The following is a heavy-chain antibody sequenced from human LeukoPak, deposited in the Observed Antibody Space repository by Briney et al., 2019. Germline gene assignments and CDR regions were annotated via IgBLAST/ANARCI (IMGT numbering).Heavy chain of an antibody. CDR2: IKQDGSEK. J-gene: IGHJ4*02. D-gene: IGHD3-10*01. CDR3: AREKARVVRGVIGY. V-gene: IGHV3-7*01. CDR1: GFTFSSYW. Sequence: GGSLRLSCAASGFTFSSYWMSWVRQAPGKGLEWVANIKQDGSEKYYVDSVKGRFTISRDNAKNSLYLQMDSLRAEDTAVYYCAREKARVVRGVIGYWGQGTLVTVSS.